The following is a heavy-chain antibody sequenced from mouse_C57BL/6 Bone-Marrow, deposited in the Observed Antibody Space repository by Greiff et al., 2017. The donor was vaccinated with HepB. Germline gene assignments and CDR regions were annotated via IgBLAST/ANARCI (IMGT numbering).Heavy chain of an antibody. Sequence: EVHLVESGGGLVKPGGSLKLSCAASGFTFSDYGMHWVRQAPEKGLEWVAYLSSGSSTIYYADTVKGRFTISRDNAKNTLFLQMTRLRSEDTAMYYCARPTVVAHWYFDVWGTGTTVTVSS. CDR3: ARPTVVAHWYFDV. V-gene: IGHV5-17*01. D-gene: IGHD1-1*01. CDR2: LSSGSSTI. J-gene: IGHJ1*03. CDR1: GFTFSDYG.